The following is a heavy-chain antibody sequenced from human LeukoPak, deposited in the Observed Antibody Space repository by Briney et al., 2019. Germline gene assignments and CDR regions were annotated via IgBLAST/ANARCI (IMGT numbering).Heavy chain of an antibody. D-gene: IGHD1-26*01. Sequence: ASVKVSCKASGYTFTSYGISWVRQAPGQGLEWMGWISAYNGNTNYAQKLQGRVTMTTDTSTSTAYMELRSPRSDDTAVYYCARAEWELPHFDYWGQGTLVTVSS. V-gene: IGHV1-18*01. CDR1: GYTFTSYG. CDR3: ARAEWELPHFDY. J-gene: IGHJ4*02. CDR2: ISAYNGNT.